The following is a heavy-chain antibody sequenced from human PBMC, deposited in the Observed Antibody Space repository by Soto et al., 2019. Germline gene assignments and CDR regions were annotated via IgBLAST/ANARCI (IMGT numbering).Heavy chain of an antibody. CDR2: ISYDGSNK. CDR3: ASAWGVAGSLDY. Sequence: GGSLRLSCAASGFTFSSYAMHWVRQAPGKGLEWVAVISYDGSNKYYADSVEGRFTISRDNSKNTLYLQMNSLRAEDTAVYYCASAWGVAGSLDYWGQGTMVTVYS. CDR1: GFTFSSYA. V-gene: IGHV3-30-3*01. J-gene: IGHJ4*02. D-gene: IGHD6-19*01.